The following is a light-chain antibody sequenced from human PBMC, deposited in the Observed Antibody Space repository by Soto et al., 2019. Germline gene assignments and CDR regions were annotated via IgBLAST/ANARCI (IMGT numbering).Light chain of an antibody. CDR1: SSNIGTGYD. J-gene: IGLJ1*01. CDR3: PSHVSSLSGHV. V-gene: IGLV1-40*01. Sequence: QSVLTQPPSVSGAPGQRVTISCTGSSSNIGTGYDVHWYQQLPGTAPKLLIYGNTNRPSGVPDRVSGSKSGTSASLAITGLQAEDEADYYRPSHVSSLSGHVFGPGIKLTVL. CDR2: GNT.